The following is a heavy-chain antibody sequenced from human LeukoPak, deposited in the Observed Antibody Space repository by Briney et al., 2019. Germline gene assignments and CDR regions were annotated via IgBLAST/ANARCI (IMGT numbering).Heavy chain of an antibody. CDR3: ARSVEGYCSGGSCYSYYYYMDV. Sequence: GSLRLSCAASGFTFSSYAMHWVRQAPGKGLEWIGSVHHSGRTYYNPSLKSRVTISVDTSKNQFSLKLNSVTAADTAVYYCARSVEGYCSGGSCYSYYYYMDVWGKGTTVTVSS. CDR1: GFTFSSYA. J-gene: IGHJ6*03. CDR2: VHHSGRT. D-gene: IGHD2-15*01. V-gene: IGHV4-38-2*01.